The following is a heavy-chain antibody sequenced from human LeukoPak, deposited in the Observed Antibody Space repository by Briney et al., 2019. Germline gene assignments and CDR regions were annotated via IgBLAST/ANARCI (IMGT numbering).Heavy chain of an antibody. Sequence: ASVKVSCKASGYTFTSYDINWVRQATGQGLEWMGWMNPNSGNTGYAQKFQGRVTMTRNTSISTAYMELSSLRSEDTAVYYCATDYTTMVDAFDIWGQGTMVTVSS. V-gene: IGHV1-8*01. D-gene: IGHD4-11*01. CDR1: GYTFTSYD. J-gene: IGHJ3*02. CDR3: ATDYTTMVDAFDI. CDR2: MNPNSGNT.